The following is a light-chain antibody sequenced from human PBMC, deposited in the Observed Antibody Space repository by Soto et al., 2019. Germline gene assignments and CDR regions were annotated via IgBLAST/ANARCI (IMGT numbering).Light chain of an antibody. CDR1: QNVISN. CDR3: QQYNNWPIT. Sequence: EIVRTQSHARLSVAPGTILNLXWRASQNVISNLAWYQQKPGQAPRLLIYGASTRATGIPARFSGSGSGTEFTLTISSLQSEDFAVFFCQQYNNWPITFGQGTRLEI. V-gene: IGKV3-15*01. CDR2: GAS. J-gene: IGKJ5*01.